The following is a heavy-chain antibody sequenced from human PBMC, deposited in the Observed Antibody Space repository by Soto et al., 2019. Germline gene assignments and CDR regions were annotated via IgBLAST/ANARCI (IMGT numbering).Heavy chain of an antibody. CDR2: FYHSGCT. CDR1: GYYIKSDYY. CDR3: PRERPESGSVYYYYGMDV. D-gene: IGHD1-26*01. J-gene: IGHJ6*01. V-gene: IGHV4-38-2*02. Sequence: SETLSLTWAVSGYYIKSDYYWGWIHQPPGKGQEWIWSFYHSGCTYYNPSLKSRVTISVDTSKNQFYLKMSSVTAADTAVYYCPRERPESGSVYYYYGMDVWGQGTAVT.